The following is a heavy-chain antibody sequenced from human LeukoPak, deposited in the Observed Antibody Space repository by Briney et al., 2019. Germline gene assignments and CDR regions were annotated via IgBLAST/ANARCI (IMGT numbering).Heavy chain of an antibody. CDR3: ARTTEGYCSSASCFGFSYSYYMDV. V-gene: IGHV4-59*01. CDR1: GGSISSYY. Sequence: SETLSLTCTVSGGSISSYYWSWIRQPPGKGLEWIGYIYYSGSTNYNPSLKSRVTISVDTCKNQFSLKLSSVVAADTAVYYCARTTEGYCSSASCFGFSYSYYMDVWGKGTTVTISS. D-gene: IGHD2-2*01. CDR2: IYYSGST. J-gene: IGHJ6*03.